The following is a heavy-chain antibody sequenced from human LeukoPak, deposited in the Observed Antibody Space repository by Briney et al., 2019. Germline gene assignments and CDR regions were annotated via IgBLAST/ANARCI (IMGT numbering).Heavy chain of an antibody. CDR3: ASAGSSSWPDAFDI. D-gene: IGHD6-13*01. J-gene: IGHJ3*02. Sequence: SETLSLTCTVSGGSISSYYWSWIRQPAGKGLEWIGRIYTSGSTNYNPSLKSRVTMSVDTSKNQFSLKLSSVTAADTAVYYCASAGSSSWPDAFDIWGQGTMVTVSS. CDR2: IYTSGST. V-gene: IGHV4-4*07. CDR1: GGSISSYY.